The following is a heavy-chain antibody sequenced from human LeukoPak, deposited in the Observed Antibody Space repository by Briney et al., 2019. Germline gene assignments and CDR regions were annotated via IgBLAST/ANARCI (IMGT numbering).Heavy chain of an antibody. V-gene: IGHV3-7*01. Sequence: QAGGSLRLSCETSGFPFSDHWMNWVRQAPGKGLEWVANIRKDGSNKHYLDSVRGRFIISRDNAKNSLYLHMNSLRVEDTGVYYCARDFWNYFDYGGQGTLVSVSS. CDR3: ARDFWNYFDY. CDR1: GFPFSDHW. CDR2: IRKDGSNK. D-gene: IGHD3-3*01. J-gene: IGHJ4*02.